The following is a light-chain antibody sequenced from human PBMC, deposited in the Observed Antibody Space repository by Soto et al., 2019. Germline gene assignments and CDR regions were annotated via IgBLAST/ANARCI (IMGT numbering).Light chain of an antibody. CDR3: QTGGNGIQV. V-gene: IGLV4-69*01. J-gene: IGLJ3*02. Sequence: QPVLTQSPSASASLGASVKLTCTLSSGPSSYGIAWHQQQPEKGPRYLMKINSDGSHSKGDGIPDRFSGSSSGAERYLTISSLQSEDEADYYCQTGGNGIQVFGGGTKLTVL. CDR1: SGPSSYG. CDR2: INSDGSH.